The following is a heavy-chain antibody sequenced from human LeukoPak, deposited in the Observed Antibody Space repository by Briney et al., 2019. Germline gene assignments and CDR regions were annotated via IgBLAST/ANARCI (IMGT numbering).Heavy chain of an antibody. CDR1: GGTFSSYA. CDR2: IIPIFDTA. D-gene: IGHD5-24*01. CDR3: ARVGGYNSLFDY. Sequence: SSVKVSCKASGGTFSSYAISWVRQAPGQGLEWRGGIIPIFDTANYSQKFQGRVTITTDEATSTAYMELSSLRSEDTAVYYCARVGGYNSLFDYWGQGTLVTVSS. J-gene: IGHJ4*02. V-gene: IGHV1-69*05.